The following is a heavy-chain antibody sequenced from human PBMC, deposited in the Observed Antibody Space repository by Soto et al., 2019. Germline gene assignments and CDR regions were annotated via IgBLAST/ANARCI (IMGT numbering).Heavy chain of an antibody. CDR3: ARGQGAAAGHSNFDY. D-gene: IGHD6-13*01. Sequence: SETLSLTCGVADGSISGTTYSRSWIRKPPGKGLEWIGYIYDSGNTYYNPSLKSQFSISVDRSKNQFSLKLSSVTAADTAVYYCARGQGAAAGHSNFDYWGQGALVTVS. CDR2: IYDSGNT. J-gene: IGHJ4*02. V-gene: IGHV4-30-2*01. CDR1: DGSISGTTYS.